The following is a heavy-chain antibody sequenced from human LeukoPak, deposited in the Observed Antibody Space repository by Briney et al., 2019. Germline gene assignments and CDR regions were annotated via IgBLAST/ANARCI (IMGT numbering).Heavy chain of an antibody. J-gene: IGHJ3*01. Sequence: PGKSLRLSCVGSGFTFRSYAMHWVRQAPGKGLEWMSAISYDGGSESYADGVRGRFTISRDNSKNILSLQMSNLTSGDTAFYYCARDLLAFGSGGRFWFALDLWGQGTWVTVSS. CDR2: ISYDGGSE. CDR1: GFTFRSYA. V-gene: IGHV3-30*03. D-gene: IGHD6-19*01. CDR3: ARDLLAFGSGGRFWFALDL.